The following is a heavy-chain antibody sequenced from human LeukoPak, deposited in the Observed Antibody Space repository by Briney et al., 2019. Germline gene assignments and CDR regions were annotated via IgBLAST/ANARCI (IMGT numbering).Heavy chain of an antibody. CDR2: IYYSGST. CDR3: ARLRMAAAGIFDP. CDR1: GGSMTSYY. J-gene: IGHJ5*02. V-gene: IGHV4-59*08. D-gene: IGHD6-13*01. Sequence: SETLSLTCAVSGGSMTSYYWSWIRQPPGKGLEWIGYIYYSGSTNYNPSLKSRVTISVDTSKNQFSLKLSSVTAADTAVYYCARLRMAAAGIFDPWGQGTLVTVSS.